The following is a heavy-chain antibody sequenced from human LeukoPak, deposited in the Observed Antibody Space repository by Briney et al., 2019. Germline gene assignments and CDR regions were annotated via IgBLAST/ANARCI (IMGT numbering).Heavy chain of an antibody. CDR2: IYHSGTI. CDR1: GYSISSGYY. CDR3: ARGLGRQQLVSPFDY. D-gene: IGHD6-13*01. J-gene: IGHJ4*02. Sequence: SETLSLTCTVSGYSISSGYYWGWIRQPPGKGLEWLASIYHSGTIYYNPSLKSRVAISVDTSKNQFSLKLTSVTAADTAVYYCARGLGRQQLVSPFDYWGQGTLVTVSS. V-gene: IGHV4-38-2*02.